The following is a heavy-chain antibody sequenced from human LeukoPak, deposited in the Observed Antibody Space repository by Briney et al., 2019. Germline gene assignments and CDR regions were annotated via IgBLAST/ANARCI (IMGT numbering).Heavy chain of an antibody. CDR2: INHSGST. CDR1: GGSFSGYY. Sequence: SETLSLTCAVYGGSFSGYYWSWIRQPPGKGLEWIGEINHSGSTNYNPSLKSRVTISVDTSKNQFSPKLSSVTAADTAVYYCARGLQAYIVLVVYADYYFDYWGQGTLVTVSS. V-gene: IGHV4-34*01. J-gene: IGHJ4*02. D-gene: IGHD2-8*02. CDR3: ARGLQAYIVLVVYADYYFDY.